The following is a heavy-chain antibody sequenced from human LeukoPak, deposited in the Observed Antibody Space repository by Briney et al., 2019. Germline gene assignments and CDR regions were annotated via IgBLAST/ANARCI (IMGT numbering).Heavy chain of an antibody. Sequence: GGSLRLSCAASGFTFSSYGMHWVRQAPGKGLEWVAFIRYDGSNKYYADSVKGRFTISRDNSKNTLYLQMNSLRAEDTAVYYCAKKTIVGATVDAFDIWGQGTMVIVSS. CDR1: GFTFSSYG. CDR3: AKKTIVGATVDAFDI. CDR2: IRYDGSNK. D-gene: IGHD1-26*01. V-gene: IGHV3-30*02. J-gene: IGHJ3*02.